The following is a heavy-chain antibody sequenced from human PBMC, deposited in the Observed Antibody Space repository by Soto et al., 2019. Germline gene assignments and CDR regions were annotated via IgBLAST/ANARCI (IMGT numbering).Heavy chain of an antibody. CDR2: IIPIFGTA. J-gene: IGHJ6*02. D-gene: IGHD2-15*01. Sequence: ASVKVSCKASGGTFSSYAISWVRQAPGQGLEWMGGIIPIFGTANYAQKFQGRVTITADESTSTAYMELSSLRSEDTAVYYCARAPGYGCSGGSCYSFPIRYYYGMDVWGQGTTVTVS. V-gene: IGHV1-69*13. CDR1: GGTFSSYA. CDR3: ARAPGYGCSGGSCYSFPIRYYYGMDV.